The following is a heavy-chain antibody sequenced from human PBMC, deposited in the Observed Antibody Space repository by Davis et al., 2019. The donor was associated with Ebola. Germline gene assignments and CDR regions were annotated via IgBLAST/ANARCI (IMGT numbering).Heavy chain of an antibody. V-gene: IGHV3-53*01. Sequence: GESLKISCAASGFIVSNSYMSWVRQAPGKGLEWVSVIYSGGSAYYAESVRGRFTLFRDNSTNTVYLQMNSLRAEDTAVYYCARDRLGHWGLHEYWGQGTLVTVSS. CDR2: IYSGGSA. CDR1: GFIVSNSY. J-gene: IGHJ4*02. D-gene: IGHD7-27*01. CDR3: ARDRLGHWGLHEY.